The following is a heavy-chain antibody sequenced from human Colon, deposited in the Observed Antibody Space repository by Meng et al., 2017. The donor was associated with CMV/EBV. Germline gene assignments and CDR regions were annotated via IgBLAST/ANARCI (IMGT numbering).Heavy chain of an antibody. CDR1: GFPFSDYW. Sequence: GESLKISCAVSGFPFSDYWMTWVRQAPGKGLEWVSFIGSNSSAIYYADSLKGRFTVSRDNANNSLFLQMDSLRAEDTAVYYCARLSGNSRMDVWGQGTTVTVSS. J-gene: IGHJ6*02. D-gene: IGHD1-26*01. CDR2: IGSNSSAI. CDR3: ARLSGNSRMDV. V-gene: IGHV3-48*04.